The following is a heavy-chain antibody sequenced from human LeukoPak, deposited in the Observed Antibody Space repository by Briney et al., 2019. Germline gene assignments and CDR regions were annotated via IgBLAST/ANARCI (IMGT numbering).Heavy chain of an antibody. J-gene: IGHJ6*03. CDR1: GFTVSSNY. D-gene: IGHD3-3*01. CDR2: ISGSGGST. V-gene: IGHV3-23*01. Sequence: GGSLRLSCAASGFTVSSNYMSWVRQAPGKGLEWVSAISGSGGSTYYADSVKGRFTISRDNSKNTLYLQMNSLRAEDTAVYYCAKGLLEWSYYYYYMDVWGKGTTVTVSS. CDR3: AKGLLEWSYYYYYMDV.